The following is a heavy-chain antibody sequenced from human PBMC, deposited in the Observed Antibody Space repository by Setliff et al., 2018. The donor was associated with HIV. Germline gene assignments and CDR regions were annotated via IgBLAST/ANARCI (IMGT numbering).Heavy chain of an antibody. CDR2: ISYSGST. V-gene: IGHV4-34*01. CDR1: GGSFSGHY. CDR3: ARGSRSPLVNKFRVTPAFDY. J-gene: IGHJ4*01. Sequence: ETLSLTCAVYGGSFSGHYWSWIRQTPGKGLEWIGDISYSGSTNYNPSLKSRVTISVDTSKNQFSLRLTSVTAADTAVYFCARGSRSPLVNKFRVTPAFDYWGQGTLVTVSS. D-gene: IGHD2-21*02.